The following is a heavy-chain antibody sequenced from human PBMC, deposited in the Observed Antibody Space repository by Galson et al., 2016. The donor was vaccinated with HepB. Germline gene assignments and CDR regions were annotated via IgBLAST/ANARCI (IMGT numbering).Heavy chain of an antibody. CDR2: IEPDGSRP. CDR1: GFTFTHHQ. Sequence: SLRLSCAVSGFTFTHHQMHWVRQLPGKGLVWDSRIEPDGSRPIYADSVKGRFTISRDNAENMLYLQMDSLRADDTAVYYCARDLSGPDYWGQGTLVTVSS. V-gene: IGHV3-74*01. J-gene: IGHJ4*02. CDR3: ARDLSGPDY.